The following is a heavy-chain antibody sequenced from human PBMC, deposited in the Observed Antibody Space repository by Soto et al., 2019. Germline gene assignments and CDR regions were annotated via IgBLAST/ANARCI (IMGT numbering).Heavy chain of an antibody. J-gene: IGHJ4*02. Sequence: QDQLVQSGAEVNNLGASVKVSCKASGYTVTSYGISWVRQAPGQGLEWMGWISADNGNTKYAQKLKDTVTMTTETSTHTAYMELRSLRSDDTAVYYCASDLSAGNCDYWGKGPLVTVSS. CDR3: ASDLSAGNCDY. V-gene: IGHV1-18*01. D-gene: IGHD6-13*01. CDR1: GYTVTSYG. CDR2: ISADNGNT.